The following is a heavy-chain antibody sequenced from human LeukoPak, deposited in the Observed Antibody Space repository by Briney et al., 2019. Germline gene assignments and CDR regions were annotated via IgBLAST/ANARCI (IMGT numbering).Heavy chain of an antibody. V-gene: IGHV4-34*01. CDR2: INHSGST. D-gene: IGHD6-13*01. Sequence: SETLSLTCAVYGGSFSGYYCSWIRQPPGKGLEWIGEINHSGSTNYNPSLKSRVTISVDTSKNQFSLKLSSVTAADTAVYYCARGRSRYSSSWYSSFDYWGQGTLVTVSS. J-gene: IGHJ4*02. CDR3: ARGRSRYSSSWYSSFDY. CDR1: GGSFSGYY.